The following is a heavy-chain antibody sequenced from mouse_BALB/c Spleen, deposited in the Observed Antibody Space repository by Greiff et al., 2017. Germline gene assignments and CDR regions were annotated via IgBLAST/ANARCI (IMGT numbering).Heavy chain of an antibody. Sequence: EVHLVESGGGLVKPGGSLKLSCAASGFTFSSYAISWVRQSPEKRLEWVAEISSGGSYTYYPDTVTGRFTISRDNAKNTLYLEMSSLRSEDTAMYYCARGWSYAMDYWGQGTSVTVSS. J-gene: IGHJ4*01. CDR2: ISSGGSYT. V-gene: IGHV5-9-4*01. CDR3: ARGWSYAMDY. CDR1: GFTFSSYA.